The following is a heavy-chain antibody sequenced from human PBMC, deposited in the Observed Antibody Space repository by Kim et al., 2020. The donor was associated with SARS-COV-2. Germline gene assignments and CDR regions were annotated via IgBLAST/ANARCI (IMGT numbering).Heavy chain of an antibody. Sequence: SETLSLTCAISGGSISSGSFYWGWIRQPPGKGLEFIGIISYSGNTYYNPPLKRRATISVDTSKNQFSLELTSMTAADTAVYYCARLPMTGTSRGWFDPWGQGTLVTVSS. J-gene: IGHJ5*02. CDR3: ARLPMTGTSRGWFDP. CDR1: GGSISSGSFY. V-gene: IGHV4-39*01. D-gene: IGHD3-9*01. CDR2: ISYSGNT.